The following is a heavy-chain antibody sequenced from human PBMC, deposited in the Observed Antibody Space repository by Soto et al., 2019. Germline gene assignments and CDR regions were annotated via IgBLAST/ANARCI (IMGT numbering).Heavy chain of an antibody. D-gene: IGHD6-19*01. J-gene: IGHJ6*02. CDR3: ARDSGYSSGWSPYYYYYGMDV. CDR1: AGSISATNYY. Sequence: SETLSLTCTVSAGSISATNYYWGWIRQPPGQGLEWIGNIYYSGSIYYNPSLLSRVTISVDTSKNQFSLSLTSVTAADTAVYYCARDSGYSSGWSPYYYYYGMDVWGQGTTVTVSS. CDR2: IYYSGSI. V-gene: IGHV4-39*07.